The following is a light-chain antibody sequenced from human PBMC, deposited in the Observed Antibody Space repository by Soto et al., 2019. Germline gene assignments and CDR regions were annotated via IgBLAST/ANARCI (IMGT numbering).Light chain of an antibody. Sequence: SAGAVSLKQEKKTTQSRRASQSVSSNYLAWYQQKPGQAPRLLIYGASSRATGIPDRFSGSGSGTDFTLSICILEPEDWTRDYCTLSGSSPNPFCDGTLLAI. CDR1: QSVSSNY. V-gene: IGKV3-20*01. CDR3: TLSGSSPNP. J-gene: IGKJ5*01. CDR2: GAS.